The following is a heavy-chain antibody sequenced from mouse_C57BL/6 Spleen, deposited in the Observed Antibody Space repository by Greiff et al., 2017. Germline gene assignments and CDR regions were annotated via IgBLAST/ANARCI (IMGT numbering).Heavy chain of an antibody. D-gene: IGHD1-1*01. CDR3: ARWILRGEGLAY. J-gene: IGHJ3*01. CDR1: GYTFTSYW. Sequence: QVHVKQPGAELVKPGASVKLSCKASGYTFTSYWMHWVKQRPGQGLEWIGMIHPNSGSTNYNEKFKSKATLTVDKSSSTAYMQLSSLTSEDSAVYYCARWILRGEGLAYWGQGTLVTVSA. CDR2: IHPNSGST. V-gene: IGHV1-64*01.